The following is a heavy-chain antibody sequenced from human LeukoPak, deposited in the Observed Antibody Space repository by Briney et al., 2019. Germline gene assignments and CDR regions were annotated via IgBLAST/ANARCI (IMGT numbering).Heavy chain of an antibody. D-gene: IGHD3-22*01. CDR2: IYYSGST. CDR1: GGSISSGDYY. CDR3: AREGYDSSYY. Sequence: SQTLSLTCTVSGGSISSGDYYWSWIRQHPGKGLEWIGNIYYSGSTYYNPSLKSRVTISVDTFKSQFSLKLSSVSAADTAVYYCAREGYDSSYYWGQGTLVTVSS. V-gene: IGHV4-31*03. J-gene: IGHJ4*02.